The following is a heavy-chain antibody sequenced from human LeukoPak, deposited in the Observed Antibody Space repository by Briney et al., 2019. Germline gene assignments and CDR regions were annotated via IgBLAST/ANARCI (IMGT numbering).Heavy chain of an antibody. J-gene: IGHJ4*02. Sequence: GGSLRLSCAASGFTFSTFAMHWVRLSPGQGLEWVSSITGSGPYMLYADSVKHRFTISRDNTKNLLYLEMNSLRAEDTAMYFCVRDVGAVRGEVYFDYWGQGTLVTVSS. V-gene: IGHV3-21*06. D-gene: IGHD3-10*01. CDR3: VRDVGAVRGEVYFDY. CDR1: GFTFSTFA. CDR2: ITGSGPYM.